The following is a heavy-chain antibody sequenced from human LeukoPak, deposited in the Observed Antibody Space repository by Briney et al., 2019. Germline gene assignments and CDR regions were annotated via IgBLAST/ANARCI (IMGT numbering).Heavy chain of an antibody. D-gene: IGHD5-24*01. CDR3: ARGRSRDGYNYDY. Sequence: SETLSLTCIVSGGSISIYYSSWIRQRPGKGLERSAYIYYSGSTNYTPSLKSRVTISVDTSKNQLSLNLSSVTAADTAVYYCARGRSRDGYNYDYWGQGTLVTVSS. V-gene: IGHV4-59*01. J-gene: IGHJ4*02. CDR2: IYYSGST. CDR1: GGSISIYY.